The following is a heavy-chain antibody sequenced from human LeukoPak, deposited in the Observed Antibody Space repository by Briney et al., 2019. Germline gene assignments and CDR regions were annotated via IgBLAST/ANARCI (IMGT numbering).Heavy chain of an antibody. V-gene: IGHV5-51*01. J-gene: IGHJ3*02. D-gene: IGHD3-3*01. CDR3: AKQYYDFWSGLDPGAFDI. CDR1: GYSFTSYC. Sequence: GEALMISCKGFGYSFTSYCIGWVRQVPRKGMGWKGIIYPGDADTRYSPSFKGQVTISADKSISTAYLQWSSLKASDTAMYYCAKQYYDFWSGLDPGAFDIWGQGTMVTVSP. CDR2: IYPGDADT.